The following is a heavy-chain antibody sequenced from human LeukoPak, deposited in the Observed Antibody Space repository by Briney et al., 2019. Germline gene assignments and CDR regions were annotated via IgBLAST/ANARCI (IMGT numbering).Heavy chain of an antibody. J-gene: IGHJ5*02. Sequence: SETLSLTCTVSGGSISSYYWSWIRQPPGKGLEWIGYIYYSGGTNYNPSLKSRVTISVDTSKNQFSLKLSSVTAADTAVYYCARDSERIAAAGTGFDPWGQGTLVTVSS. CDR3: ARDSERIAAAGTGFDP. CDR1: GGSISSYY. D-gene: IGHD6-13*01. CDR2: IYYSGGT. V-gene: IGHV4-59*01.